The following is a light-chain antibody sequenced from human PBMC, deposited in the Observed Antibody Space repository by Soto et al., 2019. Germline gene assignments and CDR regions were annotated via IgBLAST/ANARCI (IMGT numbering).Light chain of an antibody. CDR2: DAS. J-gene: IGKJ5*01. CDR1: QDISNY. Sequence: DIQMTQSPSSRTSSIGDRVTITCQASQDISNYLNWYQQKPGKAPKLLIYDASNLETGVPSRFSGSGSGTDFTFTISSLQPEDIATYYCQQYDNLLITFGQGTRLE. V-gene: IGKV1-33*01. CDR3: QQYDNLLIT.